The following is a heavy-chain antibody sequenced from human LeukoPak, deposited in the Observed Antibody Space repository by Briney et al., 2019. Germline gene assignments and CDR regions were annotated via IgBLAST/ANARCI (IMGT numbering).Heavy chain of an antibody. CDR1: GYTFTSYD. CDR2: MNPNSGNT. J-gene: IGHJ6*03. CDR3: ARGPYGDYVGTSPNYYYYYMDV. Sequence: ASVKVSCKASGYTFTSYDINWVRQATGQGLEWMGWMNPNSGNTGYAQKFQGRVTMTRNTSISTAYMELSSLRSEDTAVYYCARGPYGDYVGTSPNYYYYYMDVWGKGTTVTISS. V-gene: IGHV1-8*01. D-gene: IGHD4-17*01.